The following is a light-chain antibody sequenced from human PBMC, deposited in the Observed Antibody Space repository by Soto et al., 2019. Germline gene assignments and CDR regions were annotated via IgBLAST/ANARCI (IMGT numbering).Light chain of an antibody. J-gene: IGLJ1*01. CDR3: SSYAASNNFV. CDR1: SSDVGGYNY. CDR2: EVS. Sequence: QSALTQPPSASGSPGQSVTISCTGTSSDVGGYNYVSWYQQHPGKAPKLMIYEVSKRPSWVSDRCSGSKSGNTASLTVSGRQAEDEADYYCSSYAASNNFVFGTGTKLTVL. V-gene: IGLV2-8*01.